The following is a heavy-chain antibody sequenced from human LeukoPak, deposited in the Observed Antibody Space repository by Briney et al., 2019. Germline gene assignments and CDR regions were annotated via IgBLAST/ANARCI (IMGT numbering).Heavy chain of an antibody. CDR3: ARGSGWYPH. Sequence: SETLSPTCSVSGGSVGSNYWSWVRQPPGKGLEWIGYISYSGDTKYNPSLKSRLSMSVDTSKNQCSLMLTSATAADTAVYYCARGSGWYPHWGQGTLVTVSS. CDR2: ISYSGDT. J-gene: IGHJ1*01. D-gene: IGHD6-19*01. V-gene: IGHV4-59*02. CDR1: GGSVGSNY.